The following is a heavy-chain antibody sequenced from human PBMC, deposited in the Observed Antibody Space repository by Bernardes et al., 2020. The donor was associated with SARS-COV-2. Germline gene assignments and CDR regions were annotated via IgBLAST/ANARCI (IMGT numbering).Heavy chain of an antibody. CDR2: INHDGGET. D-gene: IGHD1-7*01. J-gene: IGHJ4*02. V-gene: IGHV3-7*01. CDR1: GFTFSTFW. Sequence: GALTISCAASGFTFSTFWMSWVRQAPGTGLEWVANINHDGGETYYVDSVKGRFTISRDNAKNSLYLHMNSLRAEDTAVYFCARGGQPGTADYWGQGTLVTVSS. CDR3: ARGGQPGTADY.